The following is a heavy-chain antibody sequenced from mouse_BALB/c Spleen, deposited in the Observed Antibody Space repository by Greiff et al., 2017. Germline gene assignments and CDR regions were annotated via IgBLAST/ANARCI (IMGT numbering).Heavy chain of an antibody. V-gene: IGHV5-17*02. J-gene: IGHJ4*01. CDR3: ARGGTTHAMDY. CDR2: ISSGSSTI. D-gene: IGHD1-1*01. Sequence: EVQRVESGGGLVQPGGSRKLSCAASGFTFSSFGMHWVRQAPEKGLEWVAYISSGSSTIYYADTVKGRFTISRDNPKNTLFLQMTSLRSEDTAMYYCARGGTTHAMDYWGQGTSVTVSS. CDR1: GFTFSSFG.